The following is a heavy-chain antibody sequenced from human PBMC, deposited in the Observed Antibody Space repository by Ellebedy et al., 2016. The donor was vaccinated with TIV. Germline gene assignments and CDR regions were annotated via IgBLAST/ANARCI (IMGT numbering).Heavy chain of an antibody. D-gene: IGHD3-10*01. J-gene: IGHJ4*02. CDR1: GGSISSYY. CDR3: ARRKVRSGPAFDY. CDR2: ISYSGST. Sequence: MPSETLSLTCTVSGGSISSYYWSWIRQPPGKGLEWIGYISYSGSTNYNPSLKSRVTISVDTSKNQFSLKLSSVTAADTAVYYCARRKVRSGPAFDYWGQGTLVTVSS. V-gene: IGHV4-59*08.